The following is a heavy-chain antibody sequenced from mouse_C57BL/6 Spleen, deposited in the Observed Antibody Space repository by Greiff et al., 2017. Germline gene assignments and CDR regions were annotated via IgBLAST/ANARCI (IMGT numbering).Heavy chain of an antibody. CDR1: GFTFSDYY. V-gene: IGHV5-12*01. Sequence: EVNLVESGGGLVQPGASLKLSCAASGFTFSDYYMYWVRQTPEKRLEWVAYISNGGGSTYYPDTVKGRFTTSRDNANNTLYLQMSRLKSEDTAMYYCARRGYDYDGAIAMDYWGQGTSVTVSS. CDR2: ISNGGGST. D-gene: IGHD2-4*01. CDR3: ARRGYDYDGAIAMDY. J-gene: IGHJ4*01.